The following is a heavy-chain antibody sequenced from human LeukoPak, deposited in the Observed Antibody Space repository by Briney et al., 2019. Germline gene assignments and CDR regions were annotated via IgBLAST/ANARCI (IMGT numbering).Heavy chain of an antibody. V-gene: IGHV4-59*01. Sequence: PSETLSLTCTVSGGSISSYYWSWIRQPPGKGLEWIGYIYCSGSTNYNPSLKSRVTISVDTSKNQFSLKLSPVTAADTAVYYCARWFRQLVSAFDIWGQGTMVTVSS. CDR3: ARWFRQLVSAFDI. D-gene: IGHD6-13*01. CDR1: GGSISSYY. J-gene: IGHJ3*02. CDR2: IYCSGST.